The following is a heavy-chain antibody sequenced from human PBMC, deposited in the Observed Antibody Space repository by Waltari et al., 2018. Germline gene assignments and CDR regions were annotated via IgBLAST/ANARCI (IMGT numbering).Heavy chain of an antibody. Sequence: QVQLVQSGAQVKRPGASVKVSCKASGYTFTTYDITWVRQAPGQGLEWMGWISVYNGNTNDAQNLQDRVTMATDTSTSTAYMELRSLRSDDTAVYYCARDVAEYSDYWGQGTLVTVSS. CDR3: ARDVAEYSDY. J-gene: IGHJ4*02. V-gene: IGHV1-18*01. CDR1: GYTFTTYD. D-gene: IGHD6-19*01. CDR2: ISVYNGNT.